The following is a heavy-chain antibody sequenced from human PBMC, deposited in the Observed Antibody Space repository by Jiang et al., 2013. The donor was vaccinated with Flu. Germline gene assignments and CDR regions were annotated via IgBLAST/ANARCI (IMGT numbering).Heavy chain of an antibody. CDR1: GYSISSGYY. V-gene: IGHV4-38-2*02. D-gene: IGHD3-10*01. J-gene: IGHJ4*02. CDR3: ATTTGN. Sequence: LTCSVSGYSISSGYYWGWVRQPPGKGLEWIGSISHTGTTYYNPSLKTRLTISSDTSKNQFSLMLTSVTAADTAVYYCATTTGNWGQGTLVTVSS. CDR2: ISHTGTT.